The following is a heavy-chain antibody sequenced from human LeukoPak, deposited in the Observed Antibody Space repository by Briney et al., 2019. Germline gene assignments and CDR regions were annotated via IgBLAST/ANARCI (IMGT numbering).Heavy chain of an antibody. D-gene: IGHD1/OR15-1a*01. J-gene: IGHJ5*02. CDR1: GFTFSSYW. V-gene: IGHV3-7*01. CDR3: AGDLEYNWNNKWFDP. CDR2: IKQDGSEK. Sequence: GGSLRLSCAASGFTFSSYWMSWVRQAPGKGLEWVANIKQDGSEKYYVDSVKGRFTISRDNAKNSLYLQMNSLRAEDTAVYYCAGDLEYNWNNKWFDPWGEGTLVTVSS.